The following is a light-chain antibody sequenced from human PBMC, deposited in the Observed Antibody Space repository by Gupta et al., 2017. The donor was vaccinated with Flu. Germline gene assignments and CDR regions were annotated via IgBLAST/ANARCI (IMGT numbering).Light chain of an antibody. Sequence: EGATLSCRASQSVSTNLAWYQQKPGQAPRLLIFGASTRAPGIPARFSGSGSGTEFTLTISSLKSEDFALYYCQQYNNWPPDTFGQGTKLEIK. CDR1: QSVSTN. CDR3: QQYNNWPPDT. CDR2: GAS. V-gene: IGKV3-15*01. J-gene: IGKJ2*01.